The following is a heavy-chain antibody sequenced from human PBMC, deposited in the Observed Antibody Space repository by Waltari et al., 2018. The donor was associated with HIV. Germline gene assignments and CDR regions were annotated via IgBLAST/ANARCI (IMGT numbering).Heavy chain of an antibody. CDR1: GFTFSTFR. D-gene: IGHD2-15*01. V-gene: IGHV3-21*01. Sequence: EVQLVESGGGLVRPGGSLRLSCAASGFTFSTFRINWVRQAQGKVMELISSISSSGSYIYDADSVNGRFTISRDNAKNSLYLQMNSLRVEDTAGYYCARDLVAATPDYWGQGTLVTVSS. CDR2: ISSSGSYI. J-gene: IGHJ4*02. CDR3: ARDLVAATPDY.